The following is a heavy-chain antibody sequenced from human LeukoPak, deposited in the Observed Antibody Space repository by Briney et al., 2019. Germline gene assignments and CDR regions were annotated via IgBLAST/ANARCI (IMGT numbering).Heavy chain of an antibody. J-gene: IGHJ4*02. V-gene: IGHV3-23*01. D-gene: IGHD2-21*02. CDR2: VSGSGDAT. CDR1: GLTSGTYG. Sequence: GGSLRLSCEVSGLTSGTYGLTYGLTWVRQAPGKGLEWVSSVSGSGDATYIADSVRGRFFMFRDSSKNTVDLDMKGLRPDDTAVYYCARAECWNRGDCYYFDYWGQGTLVTVSS. CDR3: ARAECWNRGDCYYFDY.